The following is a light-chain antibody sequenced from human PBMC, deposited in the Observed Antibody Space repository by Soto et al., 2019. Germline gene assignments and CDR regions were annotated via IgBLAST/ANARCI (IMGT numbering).Light chain of an antibody. V-gene: IGKV4-1*01. CDR2: WAS. CDR1: ESVLYSTNNKNY. CDR3: QQYFSTPALS. Sequence: DIVMTQSPDSLAVSLGERATINCKSSESVLYSTNNKNYLAWYQQKPVQPPKLLIYWASTRESGGADRFSGSGSWTDFSLTIISLQAEDDAVYYCQQYFSTPALSFGGGTKVEIK. J-gene: IGKJ4*01.